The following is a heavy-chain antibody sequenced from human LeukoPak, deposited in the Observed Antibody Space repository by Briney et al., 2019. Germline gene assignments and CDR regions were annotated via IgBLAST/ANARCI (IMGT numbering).Heavy chain of an antibody. J-gene: IGHJ5*02. CDR3: AGHSSSWANWFDP. V-gene: IGHV4-59*01. CDR1: GGSISSYY. Sequence: PSETLSLTCTVSGGSISSYYWSWIRQPPGKGLEWIGYIYYSGSTNYNPSLKSRVTISVDTSKNQFSLKLSSATAADTAVYYCAGHSSSWANWFDPWGQGTLVTVSS. CDR2: IYYSGST. D-gene: IGHD6-13*01.